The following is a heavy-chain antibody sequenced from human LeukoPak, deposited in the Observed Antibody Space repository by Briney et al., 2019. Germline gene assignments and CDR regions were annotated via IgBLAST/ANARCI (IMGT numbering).Heavy chain of an antibody. V-gene: IGHV1-8*01. J-gene: IGHJ4*02. CDR1: GYTFTSYD. CDR2: MNPNSGNT. D-gene: IGHD5-18*01. Sequence: ASVKVSCKASGYTFTSYDINWVRQATGQGLEWMGWMNPNSGNTGYAQKFQGRVTMTRNTSISTAYMELSSLRSEDTAVYYCAKDESKYRSYGGIIDWGQGTLVTVSS. CDR3: AKDESKYRSYGGIID.